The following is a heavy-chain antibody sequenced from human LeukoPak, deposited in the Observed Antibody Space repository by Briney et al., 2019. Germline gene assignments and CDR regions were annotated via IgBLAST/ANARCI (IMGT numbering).Heavy chain of an antibody. CDR3: ARDLGEAAAGGWFDP. CDR1: GYTFTSYG. Sequence: ASVKVSCKASGYTFTSYGISWVRQAPGQGLEWMGWISAYNGNTNYAQKLQGRVTMTTDTSTSTAYMELRSLRSDDTAVYYCARDLGEAAAGGWFDPWGQGTLVTVSS. J-gene: IGHJ5*02. V-gene: IGHV1-18*01. D-gene: IGHD6-13*01. CDR2: ISAYNGNT.